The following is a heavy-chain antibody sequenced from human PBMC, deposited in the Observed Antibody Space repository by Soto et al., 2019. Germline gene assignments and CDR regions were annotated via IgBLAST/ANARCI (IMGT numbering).Heavy chain of an antibody. V-gene: IGHV4-31*03. D-gene: IGHD5-12*01. CDR2: IFYTGST. J-gene: IGHJ4*02. Sequence: PSETLSLTCTVSGASISRGGYYWSWVRQHPGKGLEWIGFIFYTGSTSCNPSLKSRVTMSVDTSKSQFSLKLSSVTAADTAVYYCARRIVATETFDYWGQGTLVTVSS. CDR1: GASISRGGYY. CDR3: ARRIVATETFDY.